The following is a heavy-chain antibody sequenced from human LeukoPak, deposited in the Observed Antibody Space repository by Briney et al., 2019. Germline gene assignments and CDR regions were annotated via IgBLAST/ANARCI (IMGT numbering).Heavy chain of an antibody. V-gene: IGHV4-39*01. CDR2: IYYSGST. Sequence: PSETLSLTCTVSGGSISSSSYYWGWIRQPPGKGLEWIGSIYYSGSTYYNPSLKSRVTISVDTSKNQFSLKLSSVTAADTAVYYCARHSEGYYDILTGYYAPFDYWGQGTLVTVFS. D-gene: IGHD3-9*01. CDR1: GGSISSSSYY. J-gene: IGHJ4*02. CDR3: ARHSEGYYDILTGYYAPFDY.